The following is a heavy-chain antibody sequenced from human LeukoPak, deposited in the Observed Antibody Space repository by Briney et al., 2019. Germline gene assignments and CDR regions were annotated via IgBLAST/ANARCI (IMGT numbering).Heavy chain of an antibody. V-gene: IGHV3-15*01. D-gene: IGHD3-16*01. CDR2: IKSKTAVGTT. CDR1: GFTFSHAW. J-gene: IGHJ4*02. CDR3: TTIGDY. Sequence: KPGGSLRLSCAASGFTFSHAWMSWVRQAPGKGLEWVGRIKSKTAVGTTDYDAPVKGRFSVSRDDSKSTLYLQMNSLKSEDTGVYYCTTIGDYWGLGTQVTVSS.